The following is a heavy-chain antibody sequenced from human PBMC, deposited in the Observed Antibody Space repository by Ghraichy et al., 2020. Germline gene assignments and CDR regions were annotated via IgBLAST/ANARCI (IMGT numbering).Heavy chain of an antibody. D-gene: IGHD2-15*01. CDR3: ARNHCSGGSCYLLDY. J-gene: IGHJ4*02. CDR2: IYHSGST. V-gene: IGHV4-38-2*01. Sequence: SETLSLTCAVSGYSISSGYYWGWIRQPPGKGLEWIGSIYHSGSTYYNPSLKSRVTISVDTSKNQFSLKLSSVTAADTAVYYCARNHCSGGSCYLLDYWGQGTLVTVSS. CDR1: GYSISSGYY.